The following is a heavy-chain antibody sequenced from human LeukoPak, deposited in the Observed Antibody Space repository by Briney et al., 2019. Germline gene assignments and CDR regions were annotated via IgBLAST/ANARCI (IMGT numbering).Heavy chain of an antibody. CDR3: AKDLPTVTTVGPFDY. CDR2: ISGSGGST. D-gene: IGHD4-17*01. Sequence: GGALRLSCAAPGFPFFSYAMSWVRQAPGEGLGWVSAISGSGGSTYYADSVKGRFTISRDNSKNTLYLQMNSLRAEDTAVYYCAKDLPTVTTVGPFDYWGQGTLVTVSS. V-gene: IGHV3-23*01. J-gene: IGHJ4*02. CDR1: GFPFFSYA.